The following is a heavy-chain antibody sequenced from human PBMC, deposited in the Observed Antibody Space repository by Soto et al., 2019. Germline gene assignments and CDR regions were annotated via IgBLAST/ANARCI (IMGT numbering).Heavy chain of an antibody. J-gene: IGHJ6*02. CDR2: IRSKANSYAT. CDR1: RFTFSGSA. CDR3: TVSYFPVYYYGMDV. D-gene: IGHD2-8*01. Sequence: GGSLRLSCAASRFTFSGSAMHWVRQASGKGLEWVGRIRSKANSYATAYAASVKGRFTISRDDSKNTAYLQMNSLKTEDTAVYYCTVSYFPVYYYGMDVWGQGTTVTVSS. V-gene: IGHV3-73*01.